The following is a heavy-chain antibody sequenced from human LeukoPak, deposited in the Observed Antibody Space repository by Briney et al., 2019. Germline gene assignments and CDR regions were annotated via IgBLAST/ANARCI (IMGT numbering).Heavy chain of an antibody. D-gene: IGHD3-10*01. CDR1: GFTFSSYA. V-gene: IGHV3-9*01. CDR2: ISWNSGSI. J-gene: IGHJ4*02. CDR3: AKDRSSGSGSCFDY. Sequence: GGSLRLSCAASGFTFSSYAMSWVRQAPGKGLEWVSGISWNSGSIGYADSVKGRFTISRDNAKNSLYLQMNSLRAEDTALYYCAKDRSSGSGSCFDYWGQGTLVTVSS.